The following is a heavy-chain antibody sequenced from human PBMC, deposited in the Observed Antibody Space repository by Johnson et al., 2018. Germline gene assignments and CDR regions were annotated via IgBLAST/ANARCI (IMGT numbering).Heavy chain of an antibody. CDR1: GFTFSSYG. J-gene: IGHJ6*02. D-gene: IGHD6-13*01. CDR3: TRRGVSKETYYYYYIMDV. Sequence: VQLLESGGGVVQXGRSXRLXCAASGFTFSSYGMHWVRQAPGKGLEWVAVISYDGSNKYYADSVKGRFTISRDNSKNTLYLQMNSLKTEDTAVYYCTRRGVSKETYYYYYIMDVWGQGTTVTVSS. CDR2: ISYDGSNK. V-gene: IGHV3-30*03.